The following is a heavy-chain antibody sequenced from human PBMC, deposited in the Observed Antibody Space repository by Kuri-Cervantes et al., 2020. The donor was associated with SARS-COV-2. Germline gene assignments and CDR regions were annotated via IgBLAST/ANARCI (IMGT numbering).Heavy chain of an antibody. CDR3: ATGRPGVHDF. Sequence: GGSLRLSCAASGFTFSSYAMHWVRQAPGKGLEWVAVMSCDGKKRESLGSGKGRFTVSRDNSQNTLYLQMKTLRREDTAMYFCATGRPGVHDFWGQGTLVTVSS. D-gene: IGHD2-8*01. V-gene: IGHV3-30*04. CDR1: GFTFSSYA. CDR2: MSCDGKKR. J-gene: IGHJ4*02.